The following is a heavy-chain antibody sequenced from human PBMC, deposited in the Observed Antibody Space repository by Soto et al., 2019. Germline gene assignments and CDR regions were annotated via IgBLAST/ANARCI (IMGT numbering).Heavy chain of an antibody. CDR2: IDDSGSA. CDR1: GGSINDDY. Sequence: PSETLSLTCTGSGGSINDDYWSWIRQPAGKGLEWLGRIDDSGSAAYDPSLKSRLTMSVDTSKNQFSLKMSSVTAADTAVYYCARGGASSKWLDPWGQGILVTVSS. D-gene: IGHD6-13*01. J-gene: IGHJ5*02. CDR3: ARGGASSKWLDP. V-gene: IGHV4-4*07.